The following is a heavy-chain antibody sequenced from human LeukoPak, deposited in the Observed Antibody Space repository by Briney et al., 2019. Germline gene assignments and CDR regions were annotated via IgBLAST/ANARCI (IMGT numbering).Heavy chain of an antibody. J-gene: IGHJ4*02. CDR2: INHSGST. V-gene: IGHV4-34*01. CDR1: GGSFSGYY. D-gene: IGHD3-10*01. CDR3: ARHPVRGVTRHPFDY. Sequence: SETLSLTCAVYGGSFSGYYWSWLRQPPGKGLEWIGEINHSGSTNYNPSLKSRVTISVGTSKNQFSLKLSSVTAADTAVYYCARHPVRGVTRHPFDYWGQGTLVTVSS.